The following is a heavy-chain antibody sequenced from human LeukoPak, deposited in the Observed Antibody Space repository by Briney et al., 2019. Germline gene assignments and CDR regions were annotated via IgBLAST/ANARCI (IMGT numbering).Heavy chain of an antibody. Sequence: QPGGSLRLSCAASGFTFSSYWMHWVRQAPGKGLVWVSRINTDGSSTSYADSVKGRFTISRDNAKNTLYLQMNSLRAEDTAVYYCAREGPTYYDFWSGYSWFDPWGQGTLVTVSS. D-gene: IGHD3-3*01. CDR2: INTDGSST. J-gene: IGHJ5*02. V-gene: IGHV3-74*01. CDR1: GFTFSSYW. CDR3: AREGPTYYDFWSGYSWFDP.